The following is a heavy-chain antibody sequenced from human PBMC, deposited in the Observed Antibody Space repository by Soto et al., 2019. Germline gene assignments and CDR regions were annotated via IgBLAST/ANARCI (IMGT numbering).Heavy chain of an antibody. Sequence: QVQLVQSGAEVKKPGSSVKVSCKASGGTFGRYSITWVRQAPGHGLEWIGRIIPIFGIASYAQKFQGRVTITADESTSTAYMELSSLRSEDTAVYYCAREDRDRETGLVPAAIDGMDVWGQGTTVTVSS. CDR3: AREDRDRETGLVPAAIDGMDV. V-gene: IGHV1-69*08. CDR1: GGTFGRYS. CDR2: IIPIFGIA. D-gene: IGHD2-2*01. J-gene: IGHJ6*02.